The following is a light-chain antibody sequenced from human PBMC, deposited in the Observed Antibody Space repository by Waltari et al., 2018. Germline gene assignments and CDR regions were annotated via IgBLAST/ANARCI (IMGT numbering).Light chain of an antibody. CDR3: QHYESLPVT. CDR2: HAS. Sequence: SCRACQSISKYLAWYQQKPGQAPRLLIYHASSRAAGIPDRFSGSGSGTDFSLSISRLEPEDFAVYYCQHYESLPVTFGQGTKVEIK. J-gene: IGKJ1*01. V-gene: IGKV3-20*01. CDR1: QSISKY.